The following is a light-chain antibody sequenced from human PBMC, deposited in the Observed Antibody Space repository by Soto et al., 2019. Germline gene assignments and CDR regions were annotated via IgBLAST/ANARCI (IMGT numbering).Light chain of an antibody. Sequence: EIVITQSPATLSVSPGERATLSCRASQNIRTNLAWYQQKPGQAPRLLIYGASTRATGIPVRFSGSGSGTEFTLAINSLQSEDFAVYYCKHYNTWPGFGQGTKLEIK. CDR2: GAS. J-gene: IGKJ2*01. V-gene: IGKV3-15*01. CDR1: QNIRTN. CDR3: KHYNTWPG.